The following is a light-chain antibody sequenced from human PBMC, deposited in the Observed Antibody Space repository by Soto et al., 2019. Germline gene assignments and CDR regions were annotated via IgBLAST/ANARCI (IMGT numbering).Light chain of an antibody. CDR3: QQYNKWPRT. CDR2: GAS. Sequence: EMVMTQSPATLSVSPGERATLSCRASRSISSDVAWYQQKPGQAPRLLIYGASTTATGIPARFSGSGSGTEFTLTISSLQSEDFAVYYCQQYNKWPRTFGQGTKVDIK. V-gene: IGKV3-15*01. CDR1: RSISSD. J-gene: IGKJ2*01.